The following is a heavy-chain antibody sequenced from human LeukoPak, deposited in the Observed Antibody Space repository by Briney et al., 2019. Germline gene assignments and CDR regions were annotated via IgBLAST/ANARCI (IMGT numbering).Heavy chain of an antibody. CDR3: ASRYCSNGNCYFDY. CDR1: GFTFSSYA. D-gene: IGHD2-8*01. V-gene: IGHV3-30-3*01. CDR2: ISYDGSNK. Sequence: AGGSLRLSCAASGFTFSSYAMHWVRQAPGKGLEWVAVISYDGSNKYYADSVKGRFTISRDNSKNTLYLQMNSLRAEDTAVYHCASRYCSNGNCYFDYWGQGTLVTVSS. J-gene: IGHJ4*02.